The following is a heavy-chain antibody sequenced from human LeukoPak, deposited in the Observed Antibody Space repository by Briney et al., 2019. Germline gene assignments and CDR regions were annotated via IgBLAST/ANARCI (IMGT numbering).Heavy chain of an antibody. CDR1: GYTFTGYY. D-gene: IGHD2-2*01. J-gene: IGHJ4*02. V-gene: IGHV1-2*02. Sequence: GASVKVSCKASGYTFTGYYLHWVRQAPGQGLEWMGCVNPNSGDTNYAQKFQGSVTMTRDTSISTVYMELSRLRSDDTAVYYCARTGPVVPAAYFDYWGQGTLVTVSS. CDR3: ARTGPVVPAAYFDY. CDR2: VNPNSGDT.